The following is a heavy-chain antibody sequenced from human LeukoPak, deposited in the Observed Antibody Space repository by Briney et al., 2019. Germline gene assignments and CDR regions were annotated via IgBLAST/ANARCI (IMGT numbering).Heavy chain of an antibody. CDR1: GYSFTSYW. CDR2: IYPGDSDT. V-gene: IGHV5-51*01. J-gene: IGHJ4*02. Sequence: GESLKISCKGSGYSFTSYWIGWVRQMLGKGLEWMGIIYPGDSDTRHSPPFQGQVTISADKSISTAYLQWSSLKASDTAMYYCARHPQQQLVQGFGFDYWGQGTLVTVSS. D-gene: IGHD6-13*01. CDR3: ARHPQQQLVQGFGFDY.